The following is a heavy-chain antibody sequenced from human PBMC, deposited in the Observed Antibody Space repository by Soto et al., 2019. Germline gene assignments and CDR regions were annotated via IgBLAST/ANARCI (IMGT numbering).Heavy chain of an antibody. V-gene: IGHV1-69*06. CDR1: GGTFSSYA. Sequence: QVQLVQSGAEVKKPGSSVKVSCKASGGTFSSYAISWVRQAPGQGLEWMGGIIPIFGTANYAQKFQGRVTISADKATSTAYMELSSLRSEDTAVYYCARGRSNFWSGYYREYYFDYWGQGTLVTVSS. CDR2: IIPIFGTA. J-gene: IGHJ4*02. CDR3: ARGRSNFWSGYYREYYFDY. D-gene: IGHD3-3*01.